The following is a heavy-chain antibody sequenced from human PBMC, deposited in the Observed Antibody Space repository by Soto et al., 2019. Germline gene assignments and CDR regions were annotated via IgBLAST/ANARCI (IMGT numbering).Heavy chain of an antibody. CDR1: GGSISGSYY. D-gene: IGHD5-12*01. CDR3: ARQPDSDYHGDYVDY. V-gene: IGHV4-39*01. J-gene: IGHJ4*02. CDR2: IYYRGRT. Sequence: QLQLQDSRPGLVTPSETLSLTCTVSGGSISGSYYWGWIRQPPGGRLEWIGSIYYRGRTYYNPSLESRVTISVDTSKYQFSLKLNSVTAADTAVYSCARQPDSDYHGDYVDYWGQGTLVTVSS.